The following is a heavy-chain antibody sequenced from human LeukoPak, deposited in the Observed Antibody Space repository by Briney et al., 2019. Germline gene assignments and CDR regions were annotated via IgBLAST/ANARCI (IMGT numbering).Heavy chain of an antibody. J-gene: IGHJ6*02. CDR1: GGTFSSYA. Sequence: SVEVSCKASGGTFSSYAISWVRQAPGQGLEWMGGIIPIFGTANYAQKFQGRVTITADESTSTAYMELSSLRSEDTAVYYCARDWWGVQITSSIAAAEYYYYYGMDVWGQGTTVTVSS. D-gene: IGHD6-13*01. V-gene: IGHV1-69*13. CDR3: ARDWWGVQITSSIAAAEYYYYYGMDV. CDR2: IIPIFGTA.